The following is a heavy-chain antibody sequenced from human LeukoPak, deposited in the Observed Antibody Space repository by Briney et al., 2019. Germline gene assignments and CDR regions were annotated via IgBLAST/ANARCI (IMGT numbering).Heavy chain of an antibody. CDR3: AGSPTVDAAFDI. J-gene: IGHJ3*02. D-gene: IGHD4-23*01. V-gene: IGHV3-23*01. Sequence: GGSLRLSCAASGFTFSSYAMSWVRQAPGKGLEWVSSISGSGDIIHYADSVKGRFTISRDNSKNTLHVQMNSLRAEDTAVYYCAGSPTVDAAFDIRGQGTMVTVSS. CDR2: ISGSGDII. CDR1: GFTFSSYA.